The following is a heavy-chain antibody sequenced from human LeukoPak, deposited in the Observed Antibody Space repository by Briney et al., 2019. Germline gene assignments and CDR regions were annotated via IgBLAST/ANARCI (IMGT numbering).Heavy chain of an antibody. J-gene: IGHJ4*02. Sequence: SETLSLTCTVSGGSVSSGSYFWSWIRQPPGKGLEWIGYIYYSGSTNYNPSLKSRVTISKDTSKNQFSLKLSSVTAADTAVYYCAREAHCSGGSCYYADYWGQGNLVTVSS. CDR2: IYYSGST. CDR1: GGSVSSGSYF. D-gene: IGHD2-15*01. V-gene: IGHV4-61*01. CDR3: AREAHCSGGSCYYADY.